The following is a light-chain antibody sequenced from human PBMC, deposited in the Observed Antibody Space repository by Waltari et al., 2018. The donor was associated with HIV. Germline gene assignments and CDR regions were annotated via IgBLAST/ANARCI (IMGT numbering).Light chain of an antibody. CDR3: QQSDSSPRS. V-gene: IGKV1-39*01. CDR2: TSS. CDR1: QSVSTY. J-gene: IGKJ2*03. Sequence: DIQMTQSPSSLSASVGDRVTITCRASQSVSTYLTWYHQRPGQAPNLLIYTSSTLQSGVPARFSGSGSGTDFTLTISSLQPEDFGTYYCQQSDSSPRSFGQGTKVEIK.